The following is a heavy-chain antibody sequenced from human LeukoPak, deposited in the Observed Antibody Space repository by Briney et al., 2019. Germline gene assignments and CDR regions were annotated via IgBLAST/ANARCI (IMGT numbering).Heavy chain of an antibody. J-gene: IGHJ4*02. D-gene: IGHD3-10*01. Sequence: GGSLRLSCAVSGFIVTSDWMSWVRQAPGKGLERVATIKQDGSDKYYVDSVKGRFTISRDNAKNSLYLQMNSLRVDDTAVYYCARGDGFQGGQGTLVTVSS. CDR1: GFIVTSDW. CDR3: ARGDGFQ. V-gene: IGHV3-7*03. CDR2: IKQDGSDK.